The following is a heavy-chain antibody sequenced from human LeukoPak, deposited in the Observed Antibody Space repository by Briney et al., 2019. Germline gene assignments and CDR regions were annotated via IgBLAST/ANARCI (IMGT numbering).Heavy chain of an antibody. CDR3: ARGLRYYYGSGSYVGYFDY. V-gene: IGHV4-34*01. CDR2: INHSGST. D-gene: IGHD3-10*01. Sequence: SETLSLTCAVYGGSFSGYYWSWIRQPPGKGLEWIGEINHSGSTNYNPSLKSRATVSVDTSKNQFSLKLSSVTAADTAVYYCARGLRYYYGSGSYVGYFDYWGQGTLVTVSS. J-gene: IGHJ4*02. CDR1: GGSFSGYY.